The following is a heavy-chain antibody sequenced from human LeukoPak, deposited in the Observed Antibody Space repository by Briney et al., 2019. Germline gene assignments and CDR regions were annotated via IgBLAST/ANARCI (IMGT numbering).Heavy chain of an antibody. CDR3: ARGAYYDILTGYSINYFDY. V-gene: IGHV3-48*02. Sequence: GGSLRLSCAASGFTVSSNYMSWVRQAPGKGLEWVSYISSSSSTIYYADSVKGRFTISRDNAKNSLYLQMNSLRDEDTAVYYCARGAYYDILTGYSINYFDYWGQGTLVTVSS. CDR2: ISSSSSTI. J-gene: IGHJ4*02. D-gene: IGHD3-9*01. CDR1: GFTVSSNY.